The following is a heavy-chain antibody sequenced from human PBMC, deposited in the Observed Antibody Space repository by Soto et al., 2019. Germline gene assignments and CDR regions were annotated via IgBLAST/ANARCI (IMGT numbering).Heavy chain of an antibody. CDR3: ARPGYSYGAENFIYYYMDV. CDR2: IYYSGST. V-gene: IGHV4-39*01. Sequence: QLQLQESGPGLVKPSETLSLTCTVSGGSISSSSYYRGWIRQPPGKGLEWIGSIYYSGSTYYNPSLKSRVTISVDTSKNQFSLKLSSVTAADTAVYYCARPGYSYGAENFIYYYMDVWGKGTTVTVSS. CDR1: GGSISSSSYY. D-gene: IGHD5-18*01. J-gene: IGHJ6*03.